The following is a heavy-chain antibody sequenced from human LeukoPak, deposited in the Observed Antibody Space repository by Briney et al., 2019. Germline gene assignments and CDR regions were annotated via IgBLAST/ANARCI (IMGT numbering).Heavy chain of an antibody. CDR3: ASSIAAAGPQFFDY. J-gene: IGHJ4*02. Sequence: SQTLSLTCTVSGGSISSGDYYWSWIRQLPGKGLEWIGYIYYSGSTYYNPSLKSRVTISVDTSKNQFSLKLSSVTAADTAVYYCASSIAAAGPQFFDYWGQGTLVTVSS. CDR2: IYYSGST. CDR1: GGSISSGDYY. D-gene: IGHD6-13*01. V-gene: IGHV4-30-4*01.